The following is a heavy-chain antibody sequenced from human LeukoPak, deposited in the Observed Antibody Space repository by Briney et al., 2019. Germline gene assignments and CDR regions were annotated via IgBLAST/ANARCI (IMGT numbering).Heavy chain of an antibody. CDR1: SGSISSYY. V-gene: IGHV4-59*01. D-gene: IGHD3-9*01. CDR2: IYYSGST. CDR3: ARGLRYFDWLPRDYNWFDP. J-gene: IGHJ5*02. Sequence: KPSETLSLTCTVSSGSISSYYWSWIRQPPGKGLEWIGYIYYSGSTNYNPSLKSRVTISVDTSKNQFSLKLSSVTAADTAVYYCARGLRYFDWLPRDYNWFDPWGQGTLVTVSS.